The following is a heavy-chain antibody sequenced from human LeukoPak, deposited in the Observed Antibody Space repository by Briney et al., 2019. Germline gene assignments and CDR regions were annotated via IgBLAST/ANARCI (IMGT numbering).Heavy chain of an antibody. CDR3: ARDTIGIAAAGVFDY. CDR1: GFTFSTYN. V-gene: IGHV3-48*04. D-gene: IGHD6-13*01. CDR2: ISSSSSVI. J-gene: IGHJ4*02. Sequence: GGSLRLSCAASGFTFSTYNMNWVRQAPGKGLEWVSYISSSSSVIYYADSVKGRFTISRDNAKNSLYLQMNSLRAEDTALYYCARDTIGIAAAGVFDYWGQGTLVTVSS.